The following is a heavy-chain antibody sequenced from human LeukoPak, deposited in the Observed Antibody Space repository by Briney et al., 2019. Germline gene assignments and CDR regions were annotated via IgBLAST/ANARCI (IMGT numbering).Heavy chain of an antibody. J-gene: IGHJ4*02. Sequence: GGSLRLSCAASGFTFSSYEMNWVRQAPGKGLEWVSGISGSGGSTDYADSVKGRFTISRDNSKNTLYLQMNSLRAEDTAVYYCAKDKIVGAIFRFDYWGQGTLVTVSS. CDR3: AKDKIVGAIFRFDY. CDR2: ISGSGGST. CDR1: GFTFSSYE. D-gene: IGHD1-26*01. V-gene: IGHV3-23*01.